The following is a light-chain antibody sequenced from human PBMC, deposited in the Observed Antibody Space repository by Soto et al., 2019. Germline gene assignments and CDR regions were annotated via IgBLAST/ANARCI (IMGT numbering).Light chain of an antibody. V-gene: IGKV3-20*01. CDR2: DAS. Sequence: EIVMTQSPATFPVSPGERATLSCRASQSVSSYLAWYQQKPGQAPRLLIYDASNRATGIPARFSGSGSGTDFTLTISRLEPEDFAVYYCQQYGSSPPVTFGQGTRLEIK. CDR1: QSVSSY. CDR3: QQYGSSPPVT. J-gene: IGKJ5*01.